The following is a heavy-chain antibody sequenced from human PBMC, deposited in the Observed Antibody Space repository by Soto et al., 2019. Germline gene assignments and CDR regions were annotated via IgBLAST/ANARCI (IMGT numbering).Heavy chain of an antibody. CDR2: IIPIFGTA. Sequence: ASVKVSCKASGGTFSSYAISWVRQAPGQGLEWMGGIIPIFGTANYAQKFQGRVTITADESTSTAYMELSSLRSEDTAVYYCAIPHRRGWTLGINWFDTWGQGTLVTVSS. D-gene: IGHD5-12*01. J-gene: IGHJ5*02. V-gene: IGHV1-69*13. CDR1: GGTFSSYA. CDR3: AIPHRRGWTLGINWFDT.